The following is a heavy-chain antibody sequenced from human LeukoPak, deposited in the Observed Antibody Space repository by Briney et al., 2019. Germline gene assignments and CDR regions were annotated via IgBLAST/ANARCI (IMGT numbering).Heavy chain of an antibody. CDR1: GFTFSSYA. CDR2: ISYDGSNK. J-gene: IGHJ4*02. CDR3: ARAAGGYRGYFDY. D-gene: IGHD5-12*01. V-gene: IGHV3-30*04. Sequence: HPGRSLRLSCAASGFTFSSYAMHWVRQAPGKGLEWGAVISYDGSNKYYADSVKGRFTISRDNSKNTLYLQMNSLRAEDTAVYYCARAAGGYRGYFDYWGQGTLVTVSS.